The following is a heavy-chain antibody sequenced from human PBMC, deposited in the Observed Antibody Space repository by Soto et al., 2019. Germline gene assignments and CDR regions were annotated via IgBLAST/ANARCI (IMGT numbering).Heavy chain of an antibody. CDR1: GFTFSNFA. Sequence: PGGSLRLSCAASGFTFSNFAMTWVRQAPGEGLEWVSSISGTDDYTYYADSVKGRFTISRDNSKNTLYLQMNSLRAEDTAVYYCAKAGSGWYGDYFDYWGQGTLVTVSS. J-gene: IGHJ4*02. CDR3: AKAGSGWYGDYFDY. D-gene: IGHD6-19*01. CDR2: ISGTDDYT. V-gene: IGHV3-23*01.